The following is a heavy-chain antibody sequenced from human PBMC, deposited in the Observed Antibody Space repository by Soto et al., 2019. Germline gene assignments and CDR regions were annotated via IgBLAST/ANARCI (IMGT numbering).Heavy chain of an antibody. V-gene: IGHV3-33*01. CDR3: ARIHQIAVAGTRFGYFDL. J-gene: IGHJ2*01. D-gene: IGHD6-19*01. CDR2: IWYDGSNK. CDR1: GFTFSSYG. Sequence: PGGSLRLSCAASGFTFSSYGMHWVRQAPGKGLEWVAVIWYDGSNKYYADSVKGRFTISRDNSKNTLYLQMNSLGAEDTAVYYCARIHQIAVAGTRFGYFDLWGRGTLVTVSS.